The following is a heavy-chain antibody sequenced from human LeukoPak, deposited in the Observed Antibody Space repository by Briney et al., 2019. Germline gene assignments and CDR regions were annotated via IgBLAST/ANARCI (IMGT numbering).Heavy chain of an antibody. CDR1: GYTFTDYY. J-gene: IGHJ4*02. V-gene: IGHV1-2*02. D-gene: IGHD3-10*01. Sequence: GASVKVSCKTSGYTFTDYYMHWVRQAPGQGLEWMGWINPNSGGTNSAQKFQGRVTMTRDASISTAYMELSRLGSDDTAVYYCARETPNSLWFGELWGQGTLVTVSS. CDR3: ARETPNSLWFGEL. CDR2: INPNSGGT.